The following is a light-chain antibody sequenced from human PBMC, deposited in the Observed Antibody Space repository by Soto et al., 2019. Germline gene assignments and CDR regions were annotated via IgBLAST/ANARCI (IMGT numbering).Light chain of an antibody. J-gene: IGKJ4*01. V-gene: IGKV3-11*01. CDR3: QKRSNWPPLT. CDR2: DAS. Sequence: EIVLTQSPATLSLSPGERATLSCRASQSVGSFLAWYQQKPGQAPRLLIYDASNRATGIPARFSGSGSGTDFTLTISSLEPEDFALYYCQKRSNWPPLTFGGGTKVEIK. CDR1: QSVGSF.